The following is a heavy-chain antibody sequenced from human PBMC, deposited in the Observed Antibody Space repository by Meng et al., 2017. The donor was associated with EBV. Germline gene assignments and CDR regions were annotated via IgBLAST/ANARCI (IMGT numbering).Heavy chain of an antibody. CDR1: GYTFTSYG. Sequence: QSQLVQYGAGGKMSGASVKFSCKASGYTFTSYGSSWVRQAPGQGLEWMGWISAYNANTNYAQKLQGRVTMTTDTSTSTAYMELRSLRSDDTAVYYCARGLDYFDYWGQGTLVTVSS. V-gene: IGHV1-18*01. CDR3: ARGLDYFDY. CDR2: ISAYNANT. J-gene: IGHJ4*02.